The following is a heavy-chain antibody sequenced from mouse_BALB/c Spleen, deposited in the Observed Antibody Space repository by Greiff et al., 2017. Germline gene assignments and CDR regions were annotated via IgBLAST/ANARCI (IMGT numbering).Heavy chain of an antibody. D-gene: IGHD2-14*01. CDR1: GFSLTSYG. Sequence: VMLVESGPGLVQPSQSLSITCTVSGFSLTSYGVHWVRQSPGKGLEWLGVIWSGGSTDYNAAFISRLSISKDNSKSQVFFKMNSLQANDTAIYYCARKDYRYDGDFDYWGQGTTLTVSS. V-gene: IGHV2-2*02. CDR3: ARKDYRYDGDFDY. CDR2: IWSGGST. J-gene: IGHJ2*01.